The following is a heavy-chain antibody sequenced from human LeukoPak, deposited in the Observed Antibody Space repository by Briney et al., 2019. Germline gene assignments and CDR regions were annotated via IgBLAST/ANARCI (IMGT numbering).Heavy chain of an antibody. Sequence: AASLSLTGAVTGGSISRSNWWSWFRLPPGKGLEWIGDIYHSGSTNYNPSLKSRVTISVDKSMNRFSPKLSSVTAAVTSVSYCGEGGVPLRGGAEAFDIWGQGTMVNVSS. CDR3: GEGGVPLRGGAEAFDI. D-gene: IGHD3-10*01. V-gene: IGHV4-4*02. CDR1: GGSISRSNW. CDR2: IYHSGST. J-gene: IGHJ3*02.